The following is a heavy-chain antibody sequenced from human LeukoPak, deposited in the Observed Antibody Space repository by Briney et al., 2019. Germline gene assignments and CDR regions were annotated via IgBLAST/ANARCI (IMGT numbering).Heavy chain of an antibody. Sequence: PSETLSLTCTVSGGSISSGSYYWSWIRQPAGKGLEWIGRIYTSGTTNYNPSRKSRVTISVDTSKNQFSLKLSSVTAADTAVYYCARRGQYYYDSSGYYFPGQEFDYWGQGTLVTVS. CDR1: GGSISSGSYY. D-gene: IGHD3-22*01. J-gene: IGHJ4*02. V-gene: IGHV4-61*02. CDR3: ARRGQYYYDSSGYYFPGQEFDY. CDR2: IYTSGTT.